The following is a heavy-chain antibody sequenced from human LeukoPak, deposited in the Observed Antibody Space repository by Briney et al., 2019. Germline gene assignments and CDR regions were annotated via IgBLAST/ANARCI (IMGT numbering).Heavy chain of an antibody. CDR1: GFTFSSYG. V-gene: IGHV3-30*18. CDR3: AKDLLPLVAAAAGSGYGMDV. CDR2: ISYDGSNK. J-gene: IGHJ6*02. D-gene: IGHD6-13*01. Sequence: GGSLSLSCAAYGFTFSSYGMHWVRQAHGKGLEWVAVISYDGSNKYYADSVKGRFTISRDNSKNTLYLQMNSLRAEDTAVYYCAKDLLPLVAAAAGSGYGMDVWGQGTTVTVSS.